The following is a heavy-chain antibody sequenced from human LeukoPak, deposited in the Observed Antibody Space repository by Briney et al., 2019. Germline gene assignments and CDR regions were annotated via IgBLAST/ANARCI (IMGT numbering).Heavy chain of an antibody. V-gene: IGHV5-51*01. CDR1: GYSFTSYW. Sequence: GESLKISCKGSGYSFTSYWIGWVRQMPGKGLEWMGIIYPGDSDTRYSPSFQGQVTISADKSISTAYLQWSSLKASDTAMYYCARRNYYDSSGYFGNWFDSWGQGTLVTVSS. J-gene: IGHJ5*01. CDR3: ARRNYYDSSGYFGNWFDS. D-gene: IGHD3-22*01. CDR2: IYPGDSDT.